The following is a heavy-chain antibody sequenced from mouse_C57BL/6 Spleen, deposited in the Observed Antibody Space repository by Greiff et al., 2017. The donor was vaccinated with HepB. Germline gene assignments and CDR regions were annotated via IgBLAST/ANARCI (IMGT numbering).Heavy chain of an antibody. CDR1: GYAFSSSW. J-gene: IGHJ2*01. Sequence: VQLQQSGPELVKPGASVKISCKASGYAFSSSWMNWVKQRPGKGLEWIGRIYPGDGDTNYNGKFKGKATLTADKSSSTAYMQLSSLTSEDSAVYFWARSDYGSSFHFDYWGQGTTLTVSS. CDR2: IYPGDGDT. V-gene: IGHV1-82*01. D-gene: IGHD1-1*01. CDR3: ARSDYGSSFHFDY.